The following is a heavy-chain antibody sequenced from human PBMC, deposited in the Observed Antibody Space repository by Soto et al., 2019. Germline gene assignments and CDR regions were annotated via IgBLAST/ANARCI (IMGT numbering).Heavy chain of an antibody. D-gene: IGHD5-12*01. Sequence: PGGPMRVSCAAAEFTFSSYGMHWVRKDPGKGLEWVAVIWYDGSNKYYADSVKGRFTICRDNSKTTLYLQMHSLRAEDTAVYYFARDQERWLQGPPHFAPWGQGTLVPVSS. CDR1: EFTFSSYG. J-gene: IGHJ5*02. CDR2: IWYDGSNK. CDR3: ARDQERWLQGPPHFAP. V-gene: IGHV3-33*08.